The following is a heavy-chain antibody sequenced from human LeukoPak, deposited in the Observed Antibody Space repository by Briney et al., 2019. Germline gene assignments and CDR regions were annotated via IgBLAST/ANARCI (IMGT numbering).Heavy chain of an antibody. CDR1: GGSISTYY. Sequence: PSETLSLTCTVSGGSISTYYWSWIRQPPGKGLEWIGYIFYTGSTYYNPSLKSRVTISVDTSKSQFSLKLSSVTAADTAVYYCARDSGAWSGFGELFMYYYYYMDVWGKGTTVTVSS. J-gene: IGHJ6*03. V-gene: IGHV4-59*01. CDR2: IFYTGST. CDR3: ARDSGAWSGFGELFMYYYYYMDV. D-gene: IGHD3-10*01.